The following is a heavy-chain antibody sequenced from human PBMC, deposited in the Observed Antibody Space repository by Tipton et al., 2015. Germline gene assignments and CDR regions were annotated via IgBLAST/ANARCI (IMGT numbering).Heavy chain of an antibody. CDR3: ATGGDVYRD. D-gene: IGHD2-21*01. J-gene: IGHJ4*02. CDR2: ISSTAKT. Sequence: SLRLSCTFSGFIVRLNYVTWVRQAPGKGLEWVSLISSTAKTYYADSVKGRFTISRDNSKNTLYLQMNGLRAEDTAVYYCATGGDVYRDWGQGILVTVSS. CDR1: GFIVRLNY. V-gene: IGHV3-53*01.